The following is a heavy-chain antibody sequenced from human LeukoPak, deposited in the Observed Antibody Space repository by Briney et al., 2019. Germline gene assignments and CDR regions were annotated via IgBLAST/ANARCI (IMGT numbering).Heavy chain of an antibody. CDR3: AKDRSSGRGWPPFDY. CDR1: GFTFSSYA. Sequence: PGGSLRLSCAASGFTFSSYAMSWVRQAPGKGLEWVSAISGSGGSTYYADSVKGRFTISRDNSKNTLYLQMNSLRAEDTAVYYCAKDRSSGRGWPPFDYWGQGTLVTASS. CDR2: ISGSGGST. J-gene: IGHJ4*02. D-gene: IGHD6-19*01. V-gene: IGHV3-23*01.